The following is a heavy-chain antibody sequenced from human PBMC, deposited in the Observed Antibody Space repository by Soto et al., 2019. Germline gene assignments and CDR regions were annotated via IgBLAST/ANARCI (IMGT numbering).Heavy chain of an antibody. V-gene: IGHV3-21*01. CDR2: ISSSSSYI. CDR3: ARDRYCSSTSCYAFDI. J-gene: IGHJ3*02. Sequence: GGSLIVSCAASGFTFRSYSMNWVRQAPGKGLEWVSSISSSSSYIYYADSVKGRFTISRDNAKNSLYLQMNSLRAEDTAVYYCARDRYCSSTSCYAFDIWGQGTMVTVSS. CDR1: GFTFRSYS. D-gene: IGHD2-2*01.